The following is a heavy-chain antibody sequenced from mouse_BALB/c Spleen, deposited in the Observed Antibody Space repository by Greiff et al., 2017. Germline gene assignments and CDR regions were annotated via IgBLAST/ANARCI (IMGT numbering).Heavy chain of an antibody. D-gene: IGHD1-2*01. V-gene: IGHV1-87*01. CDR1: GYTFTSYW. Sequence: QVQLQQSGAELARPGASVKLSCKASGYTFTSYWMQWVKQRPGQGLEWIGAIYPGDGDTRYTQKFKGKATLTADKSSSTAYMQLSSLASEDSAVYYCARDYGYGYWGQGTTLTVSS. CDR3: ARDYGYGY. J-gene: IGHJ2*01. CDR2: IYPGDGDT.